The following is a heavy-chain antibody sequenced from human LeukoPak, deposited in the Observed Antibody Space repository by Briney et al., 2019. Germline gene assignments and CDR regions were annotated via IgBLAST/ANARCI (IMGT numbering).Heavy chain of an antibody. CDR2: ISAYNGNT. Sequence: SVTLCFSASAYTFTINGISWVRQPPGPGHERMGWISAYNGNTNYAQKLQGRVTMTTDTSTSTAYMELRSLRSDDTAVYYCARAVEMATILLDYWGQGTLVTVSS. V-gene: IGHV1-18*01. J-gene: IGHJ4*02. CDR1: AYTFTING. CDR3: ARAVEMATILLDY. D-gene: IGHD5-24*01.